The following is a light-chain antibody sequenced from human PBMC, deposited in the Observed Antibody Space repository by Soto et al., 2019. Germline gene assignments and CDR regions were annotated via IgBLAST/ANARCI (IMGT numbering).Light chain of an antibody. CDR3: SSYTSIIAVV. J-gene: IGLJ2*01. CDR2: DVT. CDR1: SNDIGPYNY. Sequence: QSALTQPASVSGSPGQSITISCTGTSNDIGPYNYVSWYQQHPGKAPKLLLYDVTNRASGVSDRFSGSKSGRTASLTISGLQAEDAADYYCSSYTSIIAVVFGGGTKLTVL. V-gene: IGLV2-14*03.